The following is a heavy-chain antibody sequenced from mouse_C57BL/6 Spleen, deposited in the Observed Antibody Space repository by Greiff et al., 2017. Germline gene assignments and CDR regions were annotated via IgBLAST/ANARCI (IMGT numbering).Heavy chain of an antibody. CDR2: IYPGDGDT. D-gene: IGHD2-1*01. V-gene: IGHV1-82*01. Sequence: VQLQQSGPELVKPGASVKISCKASGYAFSSSWMNWVKKRPGKGLEWIGRIYPGDGDTNYNGKFKGKATLTADKSSSTAYMQLSSLTSEDSAVYFCAREDLYYGNYFDYWGQGTTLTVSS. CDR1: GYAFSSSW. CDR3: AREDLYYGNYFDY. J-gene: IGHJ2*01.